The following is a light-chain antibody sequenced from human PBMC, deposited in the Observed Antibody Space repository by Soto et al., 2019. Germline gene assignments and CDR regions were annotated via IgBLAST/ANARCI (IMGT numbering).Light chain of an antibody. CDR3: QEYNDWRPLT. Sequence: IVMTQSPATLSVSPGERATLSCRASQSISTKLAWYQQKPGQAPRLLIYGASTRAPGIPVRFSGSGSGTEFTLTITSLQSEDFAVYYCQEYNDWRPLTFGGGTKVDIK. CDR2: GAS. V-gene: IGKV3-15*01. J-gene: IGKJ4*01. CDR1: QSISTK.